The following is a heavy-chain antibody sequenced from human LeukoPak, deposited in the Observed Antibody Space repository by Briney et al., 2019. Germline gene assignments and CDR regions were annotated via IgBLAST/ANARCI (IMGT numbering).Heavy chain of an antibody. CDR3: ARLGYSSSLKFDY. CDR1: DGSIRSYY. D-gene: IGHD6-13*01. Sequence: PSETLSLTCTVSDGSIRSYYWSWVRQPPGKGLEWIGYISNSGSTNYNPSLKSRVTISEDTSKNQFSLKLSSVTAADTAVYYCARLGYSSSLKFDYWGQGTLVTVSS. J-gene: IGHJ4*02. V-gene: IGHV4-59*08. CDR2: ISNSGST.